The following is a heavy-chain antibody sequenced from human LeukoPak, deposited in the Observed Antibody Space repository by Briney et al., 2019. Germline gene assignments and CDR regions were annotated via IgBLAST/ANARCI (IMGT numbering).Heavy chain of an antibody. D-gene: IGHD3-22*01. V-gene: IGHV3-48*03. Sequence: GGSLRLSCAASGFTFSSYEMNWVRQAPGKGLEWVSYISTSGSTIYYADSVKGRFTISRDNAKNSLYLQMNSLRAEDTAIYYCAREYYFSSGAFDYWGQGTLVTVSS. CDR3: AREYYFSSGAFDY. CDR1: GFTFSSYE. J-gene: IGHJ4*02. CDR2: ISTSGSTI.